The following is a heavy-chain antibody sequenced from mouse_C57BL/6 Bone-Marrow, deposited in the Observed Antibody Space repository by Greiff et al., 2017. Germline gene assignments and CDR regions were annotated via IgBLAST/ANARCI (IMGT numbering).Heavy chain of an antibody. CDR2: IYPRRGNT. CDR3: ARDHYYGSSLYDFDY. J-gene: IGHJ2*01. D-gene: IGHD1-1*01. V-gene: IGHV1-81*01. Sequence: QVQLQQSGAELARPGASVKLSCKASGYTFPSSGISWVKQRTGQGLEWIGEIYPRRGNTYYNEKFKGKDTLTADKSSSPAYMELRSLTSEDSAVYFGARDHYYGSSLYDFDYWGQGTTLTVAS. CDR1: GYTFPSSG.